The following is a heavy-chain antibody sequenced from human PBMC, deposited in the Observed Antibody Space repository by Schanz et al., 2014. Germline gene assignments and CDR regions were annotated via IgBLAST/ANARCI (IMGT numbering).Heavy chain of an antibody. CDR3: AKDPHKDYGGKPQALDI. Sequence: VRLVESGGGLVEPGGSLRLSCSGSGFTFSEVYMSWVRQAPGKGLEWVAVIWFDGNNKYYADSVKGRFTISRDNSKNTLYLQMNSLRAEDTALYYCAKDPHKDYGGKPQALDIWGQGTMVTVSS. CDR2: IWFDGNNK. J-gene: IGHJ3*02. D-gene: IGHD4-17*01. V-gene: IGHV3-33*06. CDR1: GFTFSEVY.